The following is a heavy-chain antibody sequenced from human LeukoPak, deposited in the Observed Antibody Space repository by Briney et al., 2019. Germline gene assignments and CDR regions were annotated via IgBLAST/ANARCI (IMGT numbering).Heavy chain of an antibody. D-gene: IGHD3-10*01. J-gene: IGHJ4*02. V-gene: IGHV3-23*01. CDR3: VRYITMVRGVKYYFDY. Sequence: GGSLRLSCAASGFTFSSYAMSWVRQAPGKGLEWVSAISGSGGSTYYADSVKGRFTISRDNSKNTLYLQMNSLRAEDTAVYYCVRYITMVRGVKYYFDYWGQGTLVTVSS. CDR1: GFTFSSYA. CDR2: ISGSGGST.